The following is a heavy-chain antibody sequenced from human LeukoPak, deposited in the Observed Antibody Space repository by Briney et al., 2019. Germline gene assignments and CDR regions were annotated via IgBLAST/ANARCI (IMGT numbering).Heavy chain of an antibody. CDR2: ISLTGLT. D-gene: IGHD2-8*01. J-gene: IGHJ4*02. CDR1: GGSISNTNW. CDR3: SRENGAFSPFGY. V-gene: IGHV4-4*02. Sequence: SGTLSLICGVSGGSISNTNWWSWVRQPPGQGLEWIGEISLTGLTHYNPSLESRVTVSLDKSKNQLSLNLTSVTAADTAVYYCSRENGAFSPFGYWGQGTLVTVSS.